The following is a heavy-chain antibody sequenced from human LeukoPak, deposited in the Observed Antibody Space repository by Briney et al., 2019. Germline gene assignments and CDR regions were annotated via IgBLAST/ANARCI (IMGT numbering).Heavy chain of an antibody. CDR1: GFTFSNYW. CDR3: ARDPYSSSWSYGMDV. CDR2: IKQDGSET. V-gene: IGHV3-7*05. J-gene: IGHJ6*02. Sequence: GGSLRLSCAASGFTFSNYWMSWVRQTPEKGLEWVANIKQDGSETVYVDSVKGRFTISRDNAQSSLYLQMNSLRAEDTAVYYCARDPYSSSWSYGMDVWGQGTTVTVSS. D-gene: IGHD6-13*01.